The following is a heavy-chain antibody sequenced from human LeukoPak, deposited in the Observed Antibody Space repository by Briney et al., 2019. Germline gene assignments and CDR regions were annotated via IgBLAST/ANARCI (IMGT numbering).Heavy chain of an antibody. CDR3: ARQSSCSSTSCYPFDY. V-gene: IGHV4-39*01. CDR1: GGSINSNSYY. J-gene: IGHJ4*02. Sequence: SETLSLTCTVSGGSINSNSYYWVWIRQPPGKGLEWIGSIYYSGSTYYNPSLKSRVTISVDTSKNQFSLKLSSVTAADTAVYYCARQSSCSSTSCYPFDYWGQGTLVTVSS. D-gene: IGHD2-2*01. CDR2: IYYSGST.